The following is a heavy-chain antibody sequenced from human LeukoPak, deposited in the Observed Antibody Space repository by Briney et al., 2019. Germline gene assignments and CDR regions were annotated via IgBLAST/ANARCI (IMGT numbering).Heavy chain of an antibody. Sequence: GRSLRLSCAASGFTFSSYGMHWVRQAPGKGLEWVAVISYDGSNKYYADSVKGRFTISRDNSKNTLYLQMNSLRAEDTAVYYCAKVKPLGTFDYWGQGTLVTVSS. V-gene: IGHV3-30*18. CDR1: GFTFSSYG. CDR2: ISYDGSNK. J-gene: IGHJ4*02. D-gene: IGHD1/OR15-1a*01. CDR3: AKVKPLGTFDY.